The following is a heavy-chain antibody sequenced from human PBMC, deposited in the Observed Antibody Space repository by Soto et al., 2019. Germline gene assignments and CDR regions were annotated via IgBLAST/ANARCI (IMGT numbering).Heavy chain of an antibody. CDR3: AKEKNGAYSYGLGAFDI. J-gene: IGHJ3*02. CDR2: ISYDGSNK. V-gene: IGHV3-30*18. CDR1: GFTFSSYG. Sequence: QVQLVESGGGVVQPGRSLRLSCAASGFTFSSYGMHWVRQAPGKGLEWVAGISYDGSNKYYADSVKGRFTISRDNSKNTLYLQMNSLKAEETAVYYCAKEKNGAYSYGLGAFDIWGQGTMVTVSS. D-gene: IGHD5-18*01.